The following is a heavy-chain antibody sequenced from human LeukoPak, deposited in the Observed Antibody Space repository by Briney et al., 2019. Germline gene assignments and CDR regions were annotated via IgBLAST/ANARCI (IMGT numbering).Heavy chain of an antibody. CDR2: ISAYNGNT. V-gene: IGHV1-18*01. J-gene: IGHJ5*02. Sequence: ASVKVSCKASGYTFTSYGISWVRQAPGQGLEWRGWISAYNGNTNYAQKLQGRVTMTTDTSTSTAYMELRSLRSDDTAVYYCARIHCSSTSCYRALNWFDPWGQGTLVTVSS. CDR3: ARIHCSSTSCYRALNWFDP. CDR1: GYTFTSYG. D-gene: IGHD2-2*01.